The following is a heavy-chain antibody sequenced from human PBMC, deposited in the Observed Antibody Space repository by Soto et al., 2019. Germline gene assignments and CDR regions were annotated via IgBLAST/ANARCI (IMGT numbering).Heavy chain of an antibody. V-gene: IGHV4-59*01. Sequence: QVQLQESGPGLMKPSETLSLTCTVSGGSISSYYWSWIRQPPGKGLEWIGYIYYSGSTNYNPSLKSRVTISVDTSKNQFSLKLSSVTAADTAVYYCARDRSPPYYYYGMDVWGQGTTVTVSS. J-gene: IGHJ6*02. CDR2: IYYSGST. CDR1: GGSISSYY. CDR3: ARDRSPPYYYYGMDV.